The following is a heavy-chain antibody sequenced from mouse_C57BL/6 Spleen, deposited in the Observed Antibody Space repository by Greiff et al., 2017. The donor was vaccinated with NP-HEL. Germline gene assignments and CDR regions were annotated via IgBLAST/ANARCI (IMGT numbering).Heavy chain of an antibody. D-gene: IGHD1-2*01. Sequence: VQLKESGPELVKPGASVKMSCKASGYTFTDYNMHWVKQSHGKSLEWIGYINPNNGGTSYNQKFKGKATLTVNKSSSTAYMELRSLTSEDSAVYYCARGEQGLLRPFDYWGQGTTLTVAS. J-gene: IGHJ2*01. V-gene: IGHV1-22*01. CDR2: INPNNGGT. CDR1: GYTFTDYN. CDR3: ARGEQGLLRPFDY.